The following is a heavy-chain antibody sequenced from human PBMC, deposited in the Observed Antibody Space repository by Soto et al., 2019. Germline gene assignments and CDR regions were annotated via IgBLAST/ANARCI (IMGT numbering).Heavy chain of an antibody. Sequence: ASVKVSCKASGYTFTSYAMHWVRQAPGQSLEWIGWINAGNGNTKYAQKDQERVTITRDTSTSTAYMELTSLRAEDTAVYYCAKNPGYYYDSTGYHFDYWGQGTLVTVSS. CDR2: INAGNGNT. CDR3: AKNPGYYYDSTGYHFDY. V-gene: IGHV1-3*01. D-gene: IGHD3-22*01. CDR1: GYTFTSYA. J-gene: IGHJ4*02.